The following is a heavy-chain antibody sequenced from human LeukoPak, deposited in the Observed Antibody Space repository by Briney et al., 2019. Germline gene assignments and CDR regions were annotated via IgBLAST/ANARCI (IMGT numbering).Heavy chain of an antibody. J-gene: IGHJ4*02. V-gene: IGHV3-21*01. CDR3: AKDRGTGTTSFDY. Sequence: AGGPLRLSCAASGFTFSSYSMNWVRQAPGKGLEWVSSISSSSSYIYYADSVKGRFTISRDNAKNSLYLQMNSLRAEDTAVYYCAKDRGTGTTSFDYWGQGTLVTVSS. D-gene: IGHD1-7*01. CDR1: GFTFSSYS. CDR2: ISSSSSYI.